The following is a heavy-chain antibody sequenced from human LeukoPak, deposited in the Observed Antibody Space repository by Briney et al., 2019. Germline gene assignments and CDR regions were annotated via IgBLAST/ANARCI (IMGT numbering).Heavy chain of an antibody. CDR1: GFTFSSYA. D-gene: IGHD2-15*01. CDR2: ISYDGSNK. J-gene: IGHJ4*02. CDR3: ARDIVVVVAAMDY. Sequence: GRSLRLSCAASGFTFSSYAMHWVRQAPGKGLEWGAVISYDGSNKYYADSVKGRFTISRDNSKNTLYLQMNSLRAEDTAVYYCARDIVVVVAAMDYWGQGTLVTVSS. V-gene: IGHV3-30*04.